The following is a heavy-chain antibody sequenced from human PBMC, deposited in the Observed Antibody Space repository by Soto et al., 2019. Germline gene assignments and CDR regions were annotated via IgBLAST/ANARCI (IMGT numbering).Heavy chain of an antibody. Sequence: EVQLLESGGGLVQPGGSLRLSCAASGFPFSSYAMSWVRQAPGKGLEWVSSISASGASRYYGDSVKGRFTISRDNSNNTLFLQMNSLRAEDTAVYYCARDSAWSSSGWFVAYWGQGTLVTATS. V-gene: IGHV3-23*01. CDR2: ISASGASR. CDR3: ARDSAWSSSGWFVAY. CDR1: GFPFSSYA. D-gene: IGHD6-19*01. J-gene: IGHJ4*02.